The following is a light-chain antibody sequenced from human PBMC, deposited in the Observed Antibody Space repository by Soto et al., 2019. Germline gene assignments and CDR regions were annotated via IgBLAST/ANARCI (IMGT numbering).Light chain of an antibody. CDR1: QSVRSNY. J-gene: IGKJ3*01. Sequence: EIVLTQSPGTLSLSPGERATLSCRASQSVRSNYLAWYQQKPGQTPRLLIYGASSRATGIPDRFSGSGSETDFTLTISRLEPEDFAVYYCQQYGSSPITFGPGTEVDIK. CDR2: GAS. V-gene: IGKV3-20*01. CDR3: QQYGSSPIT.